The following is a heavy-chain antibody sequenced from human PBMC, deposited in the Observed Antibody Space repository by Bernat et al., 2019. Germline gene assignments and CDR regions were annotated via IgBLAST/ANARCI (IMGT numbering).Heavy chain of an antibody. CDR3: ALNSGYDFVFDY. CDR1: GGSISSYY. V-gene: IGHV4-59*01. CDR2: IYYSGST. Sequence: QVQLQESGPGLVKPSETLSLTCTVSGGSISSYYWSWIRQPPGKGLEWIGYIYYSGSTNYNPSLKSRVTISVDTSKNQFSLKLSFVTAADTAVYYCALNSGYDFVFDYWGQGTLVTVSS. J-gene: IGHJ4*02. D-gene: IGHD5-12*01.